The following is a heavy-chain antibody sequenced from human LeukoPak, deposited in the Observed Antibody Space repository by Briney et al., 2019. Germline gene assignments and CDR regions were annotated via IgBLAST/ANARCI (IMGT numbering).Heavy chain of an antibody. Sequence: GGSLRLSCAASGFTFSSYAMHWVRQAPGKGLEWVAVISYDGSNKYYADSVKGRFTISRDNSKGTLYLQMNSLGAADTAVYYCAKDGGGYCNNSSCWGQGTLVTVSS. D-gene: IGHD2-2*01. V-gene: IGHV3-30-3*02. CDR3: AKDGGGYCNNSSC. CDR2: ISYDGSNK. J-gene: IGHJ4*02. CDR1: GFTFSSYA.